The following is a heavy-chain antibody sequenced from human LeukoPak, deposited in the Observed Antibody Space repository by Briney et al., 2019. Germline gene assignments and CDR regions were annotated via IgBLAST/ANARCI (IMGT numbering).Heavy chain of an antibody. Sequence: GGSLRLSCVGSGFTFRSCAMSWVRQAPGRGLEWVSSISDSGSTTYYADSVKGRFTISRGDSKNTLYLQMNTLRAEDTAVYYCAKHHSDVEWAFDYWGQGILVTVSS. V-gene: IGHV3-23*01. CDR1: GFTFRSCA. D-gene: IGHD1-1*01. CDR3: AKHHSDVEWAFDY. CDR2: ISDSGSTT. J-gene: IGHJ4*02.